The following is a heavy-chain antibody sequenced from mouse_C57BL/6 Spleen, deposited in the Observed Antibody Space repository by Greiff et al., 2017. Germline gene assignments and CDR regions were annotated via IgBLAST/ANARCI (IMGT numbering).Heavy chain of an antibody. CDR2: ISYDGSN. V-gene: IGHV3-6*01. Sequence: EVKLVESGPGLVKPSPSLSLTCSASGYSFTSGYYWYWNRQSLGNILGWMGYISYDGSNNYNPYLKNRISITFDTSKNKFFLKLHSVTSEDTATYYCAREGAQAHYFDYWGQGTTLTVSS. D-gene: IGHD3-2*02. CDR1: GYSFTSGYY. J-gene: IGHJ2*01. CDR3: AREGAQAHYFDY.